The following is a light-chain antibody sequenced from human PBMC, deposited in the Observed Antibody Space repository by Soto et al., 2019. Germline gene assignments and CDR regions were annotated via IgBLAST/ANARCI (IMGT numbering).Light chain of an antibody. V-gene: IGLV2-11*01. CDR1: SSDVGGYNY. J-gene: IGLJ1*01. CDR3: CSYAGSYTYV. Sequence: QSVLTQPRSVSGSPGQSATISCTGTSSDVGGYNYVSWYQQHPGNAPKLMIYDVSKRPSGVPDRFSGSKSGNTASLTISGLQAEDEADYYCCSYAGSYTYVFGTGTKVTVL. CDR2: DVS.